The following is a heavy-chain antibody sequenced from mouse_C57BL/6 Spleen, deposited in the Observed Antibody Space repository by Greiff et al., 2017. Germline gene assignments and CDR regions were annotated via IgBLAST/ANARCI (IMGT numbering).Heavy chain of an antibody. CDR2: INPNNGGT. D-gene: IGHD1-1*01. CDR3: AREGLLLRSDFDY. V-gene: IGHV1-26*01. J-gene: IGHJ2*01. CDR1: GYTFTDYY. Sequence: EVQLQQSGPELVKPGASVKISCKASGYTFTDYYMNWVKQSHGKSLEWIGDINPNNGGTSYNQKFKGKATLTVDKSSSTAYMELRSLTSEDSAVXYCAREGLLLRSDFDYWGQGTTLTVSS.